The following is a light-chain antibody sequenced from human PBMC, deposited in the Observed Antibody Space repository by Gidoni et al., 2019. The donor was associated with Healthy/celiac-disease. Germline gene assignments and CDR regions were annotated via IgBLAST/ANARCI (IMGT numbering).Light chain of an antibody. Sequence: DIQLTQSPSFLSASVGDRVTITCRASQGISSYLAWYQQKPRKAPKLLIYAASTLQSGVPSRFSGSGSGTEFTLTISSLQHEDFATYYCQQLNSYPLTFXGXTKVEIK. CDR2: AAS. V-gene: IGKV1-9*01. J-gene: IGKJ4*01. CDR1: QGISSY. CDR3: QQLNSYPLT.